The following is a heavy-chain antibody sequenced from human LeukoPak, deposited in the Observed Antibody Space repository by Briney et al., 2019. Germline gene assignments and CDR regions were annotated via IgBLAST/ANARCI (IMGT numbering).Heavy chain of an antibody. D-gene: IGHD7-27*01. V-gene: IGHV6-1*01. J-gene: IGHJ5*02. CDR2: TYYRSKWYN. CDR3: AKATTVWGDNWFDP. CDR1: GDSVSSNSAA. Sequence: SQTLSLTCAISGDSVSSNSAAWNWIRQSPSKGLEWLARTYYRSKWYNDYAVSVKSLITINPDTSKNQFSLQLNSVTPEDTAVYYCAKATTVWGDNWFDPWGQGTLVTVSS.